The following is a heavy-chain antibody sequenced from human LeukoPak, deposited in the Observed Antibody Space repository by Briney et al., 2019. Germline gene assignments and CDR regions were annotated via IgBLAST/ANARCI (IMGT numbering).Heavy chain of an antibody. Sequence: GASVKVSCKASRYTFSNYDINWVRQATGQGLEWMGWMSPNSGNTGYAQKFQGRVTMTRNTSISTAYMELTSLRSEDTAVYFCAAVNHYESSGYYRHWGQGTLVTVSS. CDR2: MSPNSGNT. CDR3: AAVNHYESSGYYRH. D-gene: IGHD3-22*01. J-gene: IGHJ4*02. V-gene: IGHV1-8*01. CDR1: RYTFSNYD.